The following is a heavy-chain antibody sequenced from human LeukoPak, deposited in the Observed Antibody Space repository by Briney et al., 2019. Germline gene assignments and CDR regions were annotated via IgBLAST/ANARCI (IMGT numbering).Heavy chain of an antibody. J-gene: IGHJ6*02. CDR3: ARDVSPENSAYDWAIYYYYTMDV. D-gene: IGHD5-12*01. V-gene: IGHV1-18*01. Sequence: GASVKVSCKASRYTFTSYAISWVRQAPGQGLEWMGWISGYNGNTNYAQKLQGRVTMTTDTSTTTAYMELRSLRSDDTAVYYCARDVSPENSAYDWAIYYYYTMDVWGQGTTVTVSS. CDR1: RYTFTSYA. CDR2: ISGYNGNT.